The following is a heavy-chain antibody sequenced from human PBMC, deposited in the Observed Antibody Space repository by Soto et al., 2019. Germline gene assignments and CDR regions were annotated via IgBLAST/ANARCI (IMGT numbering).Heavy chain of an antibody. D-gene: IGHD2-21*02. CDR2: INAGNGNT. CDR3: ARWGVVTASGFDY. V-gene: IGHV1-3*01. Sequence: ASVKVYCKASGYTFTSYAMHWVRQAPGQRLEWMGWINAGNGNTKYSQKFQGRVTITRDTSASTAYMELSSLRSEDTAVYYCARWGVVTASGFDYWGQGTLVTVSS. J-gene: IGHJ4*02. CDR1: GYTFTSYA.